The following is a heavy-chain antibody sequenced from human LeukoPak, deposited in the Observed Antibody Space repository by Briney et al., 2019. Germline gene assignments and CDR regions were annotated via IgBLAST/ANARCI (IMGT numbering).Heavy chain of an antibody. CDR3: ARRSDSGSDDGEDYFDY. V-gene: IGHV4-39*01. Sequence: SETLSLTCTVSGGSMSNYYWTWIRQPPGKGLEWIGSIYYDGSTYYNPSLKSRVTISVDTSNNQFSLKLTSVTAADTAVYFCARRSDSGSDDGEDYFDYWGQGTLVTVSS. CDR1: GGSMSNYY. J-gene: IGHJ4*02. CDR2: IYYDGST. D-gene: IGHD1-26*01.